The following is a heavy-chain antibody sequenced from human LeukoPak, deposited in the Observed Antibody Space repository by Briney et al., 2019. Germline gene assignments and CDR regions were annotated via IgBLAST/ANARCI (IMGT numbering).Heavy chain of an antibody. CDR2: ISVSSTYI. CDR1: GFTFIDYS. Sequence: GGSLRLSCAASGFTFIDYSMSWIRQAPGKGLEWVSYISVSSTYIHYADSVKGRFTISRDNAENSLYLQMNSLRAEDTAVYYCARGVGSVTAGSYYNFDYWGQGTLVTVSS. CDR3: ARGVGSVTAGSYYNFDY. V-gene: IGHV3-11*06. J-gene: IGHJ4*02. D-gene: IGHD1-26*01.